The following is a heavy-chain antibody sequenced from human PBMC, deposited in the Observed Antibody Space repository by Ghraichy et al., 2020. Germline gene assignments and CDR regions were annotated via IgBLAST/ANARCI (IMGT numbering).Heavy chain of an antibody. D-gene: IGHD6-6*01. CDR1: GGSFSGYY. V-gene: IGHV4-34*01. Sequence: SETLSLTCVVYGGSFSGYYWSWIRQPPGKGLEWIGEINHSGSTNYNPSLKSRVTISVDTSKNQFSLKLSSVTAADTAVYYCAGGFRNSSLDYWGQGTLVTVSS. CDR3: AGGFRNSSLDY. J-gene: IGHJ4*02. CDR2: INHSGST.